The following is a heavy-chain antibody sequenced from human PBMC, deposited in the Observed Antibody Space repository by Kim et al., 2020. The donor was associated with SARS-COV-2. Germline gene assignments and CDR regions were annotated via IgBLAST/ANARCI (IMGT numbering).Heavy chain of an antibody. J-gene: IGHJ6*02. CDR1: GFTFSNAW. D-gene: IGHD3-10*01. CDR2: IKSKTDGGTT. CDR3: TTDITLTMVRGVMFEGVATYGMDV. V-gene: IGHV3-15*01. Sequence: GGSLRLSCAASGFTFSNAWMSWVRQAPGKGLEWVGRIKSKTDGGTTDYAAPVKGRFTISRDDSKNTLYLQMNSLKTEDTAVYYCTTDITLTMVRGVMFEGVATYGMDVWGQGTTVTVSS.